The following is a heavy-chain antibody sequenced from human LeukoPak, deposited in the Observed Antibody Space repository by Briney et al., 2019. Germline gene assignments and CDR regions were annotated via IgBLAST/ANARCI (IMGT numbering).Heavy chain of an antibody. CDR3: AKGLHSYDY. CDR1: GFTFTDYW. Sequence: GGSLRLSCAGSGFTFTDYWMHWVRQAPGKGLEWVSAISQSGGSTHYADSVKGRFTISRDNSKNTLYLQMNSLITEDTAVYYCAKGLHSYDYWGQGTLVTVSS. V-gene: IGHV3-23*01. D-gene: IGHD5-18*01. CDR2: ISQSGGST. J-gene: IGHJ4*02.